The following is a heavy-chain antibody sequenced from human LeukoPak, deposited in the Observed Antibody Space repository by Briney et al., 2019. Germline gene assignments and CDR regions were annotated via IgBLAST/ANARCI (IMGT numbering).Heavy chain of an antibody. CDR2: IKQDGSEK. CDR3: ARGRSITTTGNYWFDP. J-gene: IGHJ5*02. Sequence: HPGGPLRLSCTASRFFSSYWMSWVRQAPGKGLEWVANIKQDGSEKYYVDSVKGRFTISRDNTKNSLYLQMNSLRAEDTAVYYCARGRSITTTGNYWFDPWGQGTLVTVSS. CDR1: RFFSSYW. V-gene: IGHV3-7*01. D-gene: IGHD1-1*01.